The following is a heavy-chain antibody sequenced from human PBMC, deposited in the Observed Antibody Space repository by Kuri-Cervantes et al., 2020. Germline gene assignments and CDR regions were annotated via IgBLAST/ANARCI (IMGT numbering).Heavy chain of an antibody. CDR3: ATDLEDDAFDI. CDR1: GYTLTELS. CDR2: FDPEDGET. D-gene: IGHD1-1*01. Sequence: GESLKISCKVSGYTLTELSMHWVRQAPGKGLEWMGGFDPEDGETIYAQKFQGRVTMTEDTSTDTAYMELSSLRSEDTAVYYCATDLEDDAFDIWGQGTMVTVSS. J-gene: IGHJ3*02. V-gene: IGHV1-24*01.